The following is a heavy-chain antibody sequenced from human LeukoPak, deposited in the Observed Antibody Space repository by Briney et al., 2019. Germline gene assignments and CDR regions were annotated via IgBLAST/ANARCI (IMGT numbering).Heavy chain of an antibody. V-gene: IGHV4-59*08. J-gene: IGHJ6*03. CDR2: IYYSGTT. CDR1: GGSISSYY. D-gene: IGHD5-24*01. Sequence: SETLSLTCTVSGGSISSYYWSWIRQPPGKGLEWIGYIYYSGTTKYNPSLKSRVTISVDTSKNQFSLKLSSVTAADTAVYYCARGGEKSILGYYYYMDVWGKGTTVTVSS. CDR3: ARGGEKSILGYYYYMDV.